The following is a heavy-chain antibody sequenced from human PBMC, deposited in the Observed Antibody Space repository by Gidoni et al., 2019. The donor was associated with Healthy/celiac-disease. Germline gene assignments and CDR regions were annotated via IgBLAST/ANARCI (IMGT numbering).Heavy chain of an antibody. CDR2: IYYSGST. CDR1: GGSISSSSYY. J-gene: IGHJ5*02. Sequence: QLQLQSSGPGLVKPSETLSLTCTVSGGSISSSSYYWGGIRQPPGKGLEWIGSIYYSGSTYYNPSLKSRVTISVDTAKNQFSLKLSSVTAADTAVYYCAREDAKGRWFGDRKNWFDPWGQGTLVTVSS. CDR3: AREDAKGRWFGDRKNWFDP. V-gene: IGHV4-39*07. D-gene: IGHD3-10*01.